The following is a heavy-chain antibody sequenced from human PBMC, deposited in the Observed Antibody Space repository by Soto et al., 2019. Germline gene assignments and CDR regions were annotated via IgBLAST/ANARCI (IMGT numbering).Heavy chain of an antibody. D-gene: IGHD3-22*01. Sequence: ASVKVSCKASGYAFTSYGISWVRQAPGQGLEWIGWTSAYNGITNYAQKLQGRVTMTTDTSTSTAYMELRSLRSDDTAVYYCARTGNYHDSRAMKSFDPWGQRTLVTVFS. J-gene: IGHJ5*02. V-gene: IGHV1-18*04. CDR2: TSAYNGIT. CDR3: ARTGNYHDSRAMKSFDP. CDR1: GYAFTSYG.